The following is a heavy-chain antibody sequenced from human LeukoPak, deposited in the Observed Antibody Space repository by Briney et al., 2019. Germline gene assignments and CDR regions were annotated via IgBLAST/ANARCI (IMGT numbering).Heavy chain of an antibody. CDR3: ARFPIVAIIKGAFDI. D-gene: IGHD5-12*01. CDR1: GYTFTGYY. CDR2: INPNSGGT. Sequence: GASVTVSCTASGYTFTGYYMHWVRQAPGQGLEWMGWINPNSGGTNYAQKFQGRVTITRDTSISTAYMELSRLRSDDTAVYYCARFPIVAIIKGAFDIWGQGTMVTGSS. V-gene: IGHV1-2*02. J-gene: IGHJ3*02.